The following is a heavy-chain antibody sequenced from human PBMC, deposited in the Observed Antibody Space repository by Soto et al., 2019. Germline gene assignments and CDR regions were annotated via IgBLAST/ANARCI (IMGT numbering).Heavy chain of an antibody. D-gene: IGHD6-19*01. CDR1: GDSVSSNSAA. J-gene: IGHJ6*02. V-gene: IGHV6-1*01. CDR3: ARGHSSGWAYYYYYYGMDV. CDR2: IYYTSKWYN. Sequence: PSETLSLTCAISGDSVSSNSAAGNWNRQSPLRGLEWLRRIYYTSKWYNDYAVSVKSRITINPDTSKNQFSLQLNSVTPEDTAVYYCARGHSSGWAYYYYYYGMDVWGQGTTVTVSS.